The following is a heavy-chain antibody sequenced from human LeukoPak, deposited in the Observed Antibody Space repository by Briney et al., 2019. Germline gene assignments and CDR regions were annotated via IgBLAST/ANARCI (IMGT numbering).Heavy chain of an antibody. Sequence: PGGSLRLSCAASGFTFSSYAMSWVRQAPGKGLEWVSAISGSGGSTYYADSVQGRFTISRDNSKNTLYLQMNSLRAQDTAVYYCAKAGYGGTSGRKYFDYWGQGTLVTVSS. CDR2: ISGSGGST. D-gene: IGHD4-23*01. CDR1: GFTFSSYA. J-gene: IGHJ4*02. CDR3: AKAGYGGTSGRKYFDY. V-gene: IGHV3-23*01.